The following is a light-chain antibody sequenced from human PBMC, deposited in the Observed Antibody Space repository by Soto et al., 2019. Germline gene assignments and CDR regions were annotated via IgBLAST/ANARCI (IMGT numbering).Light chain of an antibody. V-gene: IGKV1D-12*01. Sequence: DIPMTQSPSSVSASVGDRVTITCRASQDISVWLAWYQQKPGKAPQLLIYAASTLQTGVPSRFSGSGSGTDFTLTIRSLQPEDFATYYCQQANSFPRTFGPGTKVDIK. J-gene: IGKJ3*01. CDR1: QDISVW. CDR3: QQANSFPRT. CDR2: AAS.